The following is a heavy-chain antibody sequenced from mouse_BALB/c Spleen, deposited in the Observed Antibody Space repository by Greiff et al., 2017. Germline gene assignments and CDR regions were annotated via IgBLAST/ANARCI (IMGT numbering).Heavy chain of an antibody. D-gene: IGHD2-3*01. CDR3: TYEGFAY. CDR1: GFNIKDTY. Sequence: EVQLQQSGAELVKPGASVKLSCTASGFNIKDTYMHWVKQRPEQGLEWIGRIDPANGNTKYDPKFQGKATITADTSSSTAYMQLSSLTSEDSAVYYCTYEGFAYWGQGTLVTVSA. V-gene: IGHV14-3*02. J-gene: IGHJ3*01. CDR2: IDPANGNT.